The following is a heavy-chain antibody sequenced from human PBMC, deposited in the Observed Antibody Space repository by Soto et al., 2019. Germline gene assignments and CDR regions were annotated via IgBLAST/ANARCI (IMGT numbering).Heavy chain of an antibody. J-gene: IGHJ3*02. D-gene: IGHD4-17*01. Sequence: QVQLVQSGAEVKKPGASVKVSCKASGYTFTSYGISWVRQAPGQGLEWMGWISAYNGNTNYAQKLQGRVTMTTDTSQRPDYMEQRRLRSDDTGVYYCAGAEYGTDAFDIWGQGTMVTVSS. CDR2: ISAYNGNT. CDR3: AGAEYGTDAFDI. V-gene: IGHV1-18*01. CDR1: GYTFTSYG.